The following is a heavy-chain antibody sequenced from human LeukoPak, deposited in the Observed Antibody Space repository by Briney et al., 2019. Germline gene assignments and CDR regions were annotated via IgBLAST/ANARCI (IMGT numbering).Heavy chain of an antibody. CDR2: FDPEDGET. CDR3: ATNQWELRHFDY. CDR1: GYTLTELS. Sequence: ASVKVSCKVSGYTLTELSMHWVRQAPGKGLEWMGGFDPEDGETIYAQKFQGRVTMTEDTSTDTAYMELSSLRSEDTAVYYCATNQWELRHFDYWGQGTLVNVSS. D-gene: IGHD1-26*01. V-gene: IGHV1-24*01. J-gene: IGHJ4*02.